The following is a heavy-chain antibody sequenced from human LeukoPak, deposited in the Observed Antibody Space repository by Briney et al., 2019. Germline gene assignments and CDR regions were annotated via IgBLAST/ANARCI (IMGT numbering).Heavy chain of an antibody. CDR2: IIPIFGTA. CDR1: GGTFSSYA. V-gene: IGHV1-69*13. J-gene: IGHJ6*02. CDR3: ARGRIAVAGTEGYYYYGMDV. Sequence: EASVKVSCKASGGTFSSYAISWVRQAPGQGLEWMGGIIPIFGTANYAQKFQGRVTITADESTSTAYMELSSLRSEDTAVYYCARGRIAVAGTEGYYYYGMDVWGQGTTVTVSS. D-gene: IGHD6-19*01.